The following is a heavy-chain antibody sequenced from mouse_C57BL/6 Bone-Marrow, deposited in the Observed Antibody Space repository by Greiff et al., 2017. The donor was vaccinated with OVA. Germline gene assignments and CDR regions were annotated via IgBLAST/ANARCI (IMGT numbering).Heavy chain of an antibody. D-gene: IGHD1-1*01. V-gene: IGHV1-81*01. CDR1: GYTFTSYG. CDR3: ARRRITTVPFAY. J-gene: IGHJ3*01. CDR2: IYPRSGNT. Sequence: VKLVESGAELARPGASVKLSCKASGYTFTSYGIRWVKQRTGQGLEWIGEIYPRSGNTYYNEKFKGKATLTADKSSSTAYMELRSLTSEDSAVYFCARRRITTVPFAYWGQGTLVTVSA.